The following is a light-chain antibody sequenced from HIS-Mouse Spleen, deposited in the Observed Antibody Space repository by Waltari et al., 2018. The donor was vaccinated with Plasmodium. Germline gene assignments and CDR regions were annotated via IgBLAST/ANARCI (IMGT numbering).Light chain of an antibody. CDR2: RDS. CDR3: QVWDSSTV. CDR1: NSGSKN. J-gene: IGLJ3*02. Sequence: SYELTQPLSVSGALGQPAQINCGGNNSGSKNVHGSQQKPGPAPVLVIYRDSNRPAEIPERFCGSKSGNTANLTISRAQAGDEADYYCQVWDSSTVFGGGTKLTVI. V-gene: IGLV3-9*01.